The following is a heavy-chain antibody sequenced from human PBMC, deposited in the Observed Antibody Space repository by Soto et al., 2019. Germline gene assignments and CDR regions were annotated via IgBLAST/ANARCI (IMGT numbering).Heavy chain of an antibody. V-gene: IGHV3-33*01. CDR1: GFSFSSYG. J-gene: IGHJ4*02. Sequence: PVGSLRLCCAASGFSFSSYGIHWVRQAPGKGLEWVAVIWYDGGNKYYADSVKGRFTISRDNSRNTVSLQMNSLRAEDTAVYYCARDPGGNNYFDYWGQGTLVTVSS. CDR2: IWYDGGNK. CDR3: ARDPGGNNYFDY. D-gene: IGHD2-15*01.